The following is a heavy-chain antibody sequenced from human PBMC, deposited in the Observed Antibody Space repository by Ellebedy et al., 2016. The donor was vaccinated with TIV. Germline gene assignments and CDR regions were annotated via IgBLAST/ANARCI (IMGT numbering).Heavy chain of an antibody. CDR3: ARLRSSGWSWHAFDI. Sequence: GGSLRLXXAASGFKYRRSAVSWVRQAPGKGLEWVSTISGNGGSTFYADSVQGRFTISRDKSKKIVYLQMDSLRVEDTALFYCARLRSSGWSWHAFDIWGQGTMVTVSS. V-gene: IGHV3-23*01. CDR2: ISGNGGST. D-gene: IGHD6-19*01. CDR1: GFKYRRSA. J-gene: IGHJ3*02.